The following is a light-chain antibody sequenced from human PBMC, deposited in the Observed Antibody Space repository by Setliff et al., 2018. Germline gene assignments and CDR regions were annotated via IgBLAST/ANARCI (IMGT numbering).Light chain of an antibody. V-gene: IGLV2-14*01. Sequence: QSALTQSASVSGSPGQSITISCTGTSSDVASYNYVSWYQQYPGKAPQLLIYGVSDRPSGVSNRFSGSKSGNTASLTISGLQTEDEADYYCNAYTSGTTYVFGTGTKVTVL. J-gene: IGLJ1*01. CDR1: SSDVASYNY. CDR2: GVS. CDR3: NAYTSGTTYV.